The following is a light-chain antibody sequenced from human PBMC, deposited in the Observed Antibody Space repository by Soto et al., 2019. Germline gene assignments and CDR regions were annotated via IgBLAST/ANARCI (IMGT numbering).Light chain of an antibody. CDR1: RTDIGGYNY. CDR3: KSYTYSMAYIV. V-gene: IGLV2-14*01. J-gene: IGLJ2*01. CDR2: EFT. Sequence: QSALTQPASVSGSLVQSITISCTGTRTDIGGYNYVSWYQQYPGKAPKLVICEFTSRPSGISDRFSGSKSGNTASLTISGLRAEDEADYFCKSYTYSMAYIVFGGGPKVTV.